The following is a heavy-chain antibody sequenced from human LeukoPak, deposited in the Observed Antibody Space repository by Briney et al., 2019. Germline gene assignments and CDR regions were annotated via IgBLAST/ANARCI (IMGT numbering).Heavy chain of an antibody. J-gene: IGHJ4*02. CDR2: ISSSGSTI. V-gene: IGHV3-48*03. CDR3: ARDGGSYSPFDY. D-gene: IGHD1-26*01. Sequence: PGGSLRLSCAASGFTFSSYEMNWARQAPGKGLEWVSYISSSGSTIYYADSVKGRFTISRDNAKNSLYLQMNSLRAEDTAVYYCARDGGSYSPFDYWGQGTLVTVSS. CDR1: GFTFSSYE.